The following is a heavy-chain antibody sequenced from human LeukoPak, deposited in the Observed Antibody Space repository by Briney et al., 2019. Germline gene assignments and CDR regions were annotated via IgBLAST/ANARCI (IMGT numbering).Heavy chain of an antibody. V-gene: IGHV3-21*04. D-gene: IGHD3-3*01. Sequence: GGSLRLSCAASGFTFSSYSMNWVRQAPGKGLEWVSSISSGSTYIYYADSVKGRFTISRDNSKNTLYLQMNSLRAEDTAVYYCAKDTDFWSGAYFDYWGQGTLVTVSS. CDR2: ISSGSTYI. CDR3: AKDTDFWSGAYFDY. J-gene: IGHJ4*02. CDR1: GFTFSSYS.